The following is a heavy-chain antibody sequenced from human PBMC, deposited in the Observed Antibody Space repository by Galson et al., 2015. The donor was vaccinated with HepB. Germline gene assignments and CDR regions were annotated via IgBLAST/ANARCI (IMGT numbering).Heavy chain of an antibody. J-gene: IGHJ3*02. CDR3: ARVGYSSGWYRVDAFDI. Sequence: SSYSMNWVRQAPGRGLEWVSYISSSSSTIYYADSVKGRFTISRDNAKNSLYLQMNSLRAEDTAVYYCARVGYSSGWYRVDAFDIWGQGTMVTVSS. CDR1: SSYS. V-gene: IGHV3-48*04. D-gene: IGHD6-19*01. CDR2: ISSSSSTI.